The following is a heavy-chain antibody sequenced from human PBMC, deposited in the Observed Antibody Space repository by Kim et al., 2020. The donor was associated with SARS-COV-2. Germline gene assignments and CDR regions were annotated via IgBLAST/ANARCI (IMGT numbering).Heavy chain of an antibody. CDR3: ATGGYSSSWPLGY. J-gene: IGHJ4*02. V-gene: IGHV4-59*01. Sequence: NPPRKSRVTISVDTSKNQFSLKLSSVTAADTAVYYCATGGYSSSWPLGYWGQGTLVTVSS. D-gene: IGHD6-13*01.